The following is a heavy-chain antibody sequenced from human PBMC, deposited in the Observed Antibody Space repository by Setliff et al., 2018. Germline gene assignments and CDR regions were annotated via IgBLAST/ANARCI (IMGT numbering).Heavy chain of an antibody. V-gene: IGHV4-34*01. Sequence: PSETLSLTCAASGGTFTYYYWTWIRQPPGKGLEWIGEINHSGTTNYNPSLKSRVTISIDTSKNQFSLNLRCVTAADTAVYYCARGRNIAIRLLDSWGQGNLVTVSS. CDR3: ARGRNIAIRLLDS. D-gene: IGHD5-18*01. J-gene: IGHJ4*02. CDR1: GGTFTYYY. CDR2: INHSGTT.